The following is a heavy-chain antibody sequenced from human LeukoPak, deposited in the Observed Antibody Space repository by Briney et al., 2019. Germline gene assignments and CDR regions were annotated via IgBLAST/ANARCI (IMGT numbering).Heavy chain of an antibody. V-gene: IGHV4-4*07. CDR1: GGSISSYY. D-gene: IGHD5-12*01. CDR2: IYTSGST. CDR3: ARGSGYDGRDFDY. J-gene: IGHJ4*02. Sequence: TASETLSLTCTVSGGSISSYYWSWIRRPAGKGLEWIGRIYTSGSTNYNPSLKSRVTMSVDTSKNQFSLKLSSVTAADTAVYYCARGSGYDGRDFDYWGQGTLVTVSS.